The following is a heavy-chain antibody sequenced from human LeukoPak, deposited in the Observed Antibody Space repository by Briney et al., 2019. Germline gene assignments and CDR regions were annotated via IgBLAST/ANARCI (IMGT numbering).Heavy chain of an antibody. CDR2: INHSGST. Sequence: SETLSLTCAVYGGSFSGYYWSWIRQPPGKGLEWIGEINHSGSTNYNPSLKSRVTISVDTSKNQFSLKLSSVTAADTAVYYCARGHVRSTLDFDYWGQGTLVTVSS. CDR3: ARGHVRSTLDFDY. D-gene: IGHD2/OR15-2a*01. V-gene: IGHV4-34*01. J-gene: IGHJ4*02. CDR1: GGSFSGYY.